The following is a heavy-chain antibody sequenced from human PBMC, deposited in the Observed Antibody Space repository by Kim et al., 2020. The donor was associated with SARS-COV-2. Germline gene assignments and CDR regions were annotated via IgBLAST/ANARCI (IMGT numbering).Heavy chain of an antibody. Sequence: GGSLRLSCAASGFTFSNAWMSWVRQAPGKGLEWVGRIKSKTDGGTTDYAAPVKGRFTISRDDSKNTLYLQMNSLKTEDTAVYYCTTDVGDVMATYYDILTGYLDAFDIWGQGTMVTVSS. CDR3: TTDVGDVMATYYDILTGYLDAFDI. CDR2: IKSKTDGGTT. CDR1: GFTFSNAW. V-gene: IGHV3-15*01. D-gene: IGHD3-9*01. J-gene: IGHJ3*02.